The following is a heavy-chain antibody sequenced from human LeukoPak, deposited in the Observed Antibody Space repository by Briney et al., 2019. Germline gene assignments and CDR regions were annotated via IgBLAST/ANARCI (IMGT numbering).Heavy chain of an antibody. CDR2: ISSSGSTI. V-gene: IGHV3-11*01. D-gene: IGHD6-19*01. CDR1: GFTFSNYA. Sequence: GGSLRLSCAASGFTFSNYAMSWIHQAPGKGLEWVSYISSSGSTIYYADSVKGRFTISRDNAKNSLYLQMNSLRAEDTAVYYCARDLYRSGWPRFDYWGQGTLVTVSS. J-gene: IGHJ4*02. CDR3: ARDLYRSGWPRFDY.